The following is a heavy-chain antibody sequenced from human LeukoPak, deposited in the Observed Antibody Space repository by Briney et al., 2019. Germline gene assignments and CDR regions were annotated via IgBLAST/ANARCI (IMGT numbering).Heavy chain of an antibody. CDR1: GFTFSSYD. Sequence: GGSLRLSCAASGFTFSSYDMHWVRQITGKGLEWVSCIGTEADTFYPDSVKGRFTTSRENAQNSVYLQMNNLRAADTAVYFCARGRGAYFDLWGQGTLVTVSS. CDR2: IGTEADT. V-gene: IGHV3-13*01. CDR3: ARGRGAYFDL. J-gene: IGHJ5*02.